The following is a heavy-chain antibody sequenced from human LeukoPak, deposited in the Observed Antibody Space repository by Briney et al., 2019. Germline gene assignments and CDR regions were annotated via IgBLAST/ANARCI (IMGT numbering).Heavy chain of an antibody. Sequence: SETLSLTCTVSGGSISSYYWSWIRQPPGKGLEWIGYIYYSGSINYNPSLKSRVTISVDTSKNQFSLKLSSVTAADTAVYYCARSEVVVAANPSEPFDYWGQGTLVTVFS. CDR3: ARSEVVVAANPSEPFDY. D-gene: IGHD2-15*01. CDR1: GGSISSYY. V-gene: IGHV4-59*01. J-gene: IGHJ4*02. CDR2: IYYSGSI.